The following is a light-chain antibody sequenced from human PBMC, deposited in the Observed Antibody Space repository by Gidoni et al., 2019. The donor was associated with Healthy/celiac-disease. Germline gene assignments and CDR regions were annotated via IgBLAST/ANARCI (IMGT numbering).Light chain of an antibody. CDR2: LGS. J-gene: IGKJ1*01. Sequence: DSVMTQYPLPLPVTPGEPASISCRSSQSLLHSNGYNYLDWYLQKPGPSPQLLIYLGSNRASGVPDRFSGSGSGTDFTLKISRVEAEDVGVYYCMQALQTPWTFXQXTKVXIK. V-gene: IGKV2-28*01. CDR3: MQALQTPWT. CDR1: QSLLHSNGYNY.